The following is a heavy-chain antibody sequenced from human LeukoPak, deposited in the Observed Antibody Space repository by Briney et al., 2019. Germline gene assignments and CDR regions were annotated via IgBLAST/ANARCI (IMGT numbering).Heavy chain of an antibody. V-gene: IGHV3-7*01. CDR1: GFTFSSYW. J-gene: IGHJ3*02. Sequence: GGSLRLSCAASGFTFSSYWMSWVRQAPGKGLEWVANIKQDGSEKYYVDSVKGRFTISRDNAKNSLYLQMNSLRAEDTAVYYCASLILWFGYDVFDIWGKGTMVTVSS. D-gene: IGHD3-10*01. CDR2: IKQDGSEK. CDR3: ASLILWFGYDVFDI.